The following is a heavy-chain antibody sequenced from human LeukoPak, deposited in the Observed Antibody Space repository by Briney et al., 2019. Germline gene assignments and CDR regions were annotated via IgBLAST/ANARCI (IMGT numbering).Heavy chain of an antibody. CDR3: ARPRDYGDYDGFDI. D-gene: IGHD4-17*01. CDR1: GYTFTGYY. J-gene: IGHJ3*02. CDR2: INPNSGGT. V-gene: IGHV1-2*02. Sequence: ASLKVSCKASGYTFTGYYMHWVRQAPGQGLEWMGWINPNSGGTNYAQKFQGRVTMTSDTSISTAYMELSRLRFDDTAVYYCARPRDYGDYDGFDIWGQGTMVTV.